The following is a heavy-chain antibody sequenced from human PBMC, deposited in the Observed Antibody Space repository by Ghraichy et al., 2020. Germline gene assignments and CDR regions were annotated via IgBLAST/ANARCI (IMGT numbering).Heavy chain of an antibody. J-gene: IGHJ3*02. CDR2: TYYKSKWYY. V-gene: IGHV6-1*01. Sequence: SQTLSLTCAISGDSVSSNSAAWNWIRPSPSRGLEWLGRTYYKSKWYYDYAVSVKSRITINPDASKNQFSLQLNSVTPEDTAVYYCARGVGKGAFDIWGQGTMVTVSS. D-gene: IGHD1-26*01. CDR3: ARGVGKGAFDI. CDR1: GDSVSSNSAA.